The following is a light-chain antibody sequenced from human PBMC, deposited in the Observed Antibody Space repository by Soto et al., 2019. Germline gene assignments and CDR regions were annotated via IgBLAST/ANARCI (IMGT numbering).Light chain of an antibody. V-gene: IGLV2-8*01. J-gene: IGLJ1*01. CDR1: SSDVGGYNY. CDR2: EVS. CDR3: SSYAGSNNFV. Sequence: QSVLPQPSSASGSPGQSVTISCTGTSSDVGGYNYVSWYQQHPGKAPKLMIYEVSKRPSGVPDRFSGSKSGNTASLTVSGLQAEDEADYYCSSYAGSNNFVFGTGTKVTVL.